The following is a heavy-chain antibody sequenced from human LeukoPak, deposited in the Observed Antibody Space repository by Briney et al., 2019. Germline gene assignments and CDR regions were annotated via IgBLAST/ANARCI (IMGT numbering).Heavy chain of an antibody. Sequence: GGSLRLSCAASGFTFSTYCMHWVPQAPGKGLVWVARVSPGGSRTTYADSVKGRFTISRDNDRNTLYLQMNSLRVEDTAVYYCARDLDWLLFDYWGQGTLATVSS. CDR1: GFTFSTYC. D-gene: IGHD3-9*01. V-gene: IGHV3-74*03. CDR2: VSPGGSRT. CDR3: ARDLDWLLFDY. J-gene: IGHJ4*02.